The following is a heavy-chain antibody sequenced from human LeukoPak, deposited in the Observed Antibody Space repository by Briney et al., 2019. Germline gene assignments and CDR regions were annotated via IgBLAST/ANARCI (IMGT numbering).Heavy chain of an antibody. Sequence: SETLSLTCTVSGGSISNDYWSWTRQPPGRGLEWIGYIYYSGTTNYNPSLKSRVTISVDTSRNQFSLKLNSVTAADTAIYYCARGAGWWLLWGQGTLVTVSS. V-gene: IGHV4-59*01. CDR2: IYYSGTT. CDR3: ARGAGWWLL. CDR1: GGSISNDY. J-gene: IGHJ4*02. D-gene: IGHD5-12*01.